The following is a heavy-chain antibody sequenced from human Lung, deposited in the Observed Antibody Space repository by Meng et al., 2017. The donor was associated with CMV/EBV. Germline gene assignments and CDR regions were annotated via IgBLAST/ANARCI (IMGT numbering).Heavy chain of an antibody. CDR1: GYNLIELS. D-gene: IGHD2-21*02. CDR3: VTDDLCSGGDCSVGY. J-gene: IGHJ4*02. V-gene: IGHV1-24*01. Sequence: ASXXVSXNVSGYNLIELSMQWVRQAPGKGLEWMGGFDPEDGETIYAQKFQGRVTLTEDTSTNTAYMELRSLKSADTAVYYYVTDDLCSGGDCSVGYWGQGVXVTVSS. CDR2: FDPEDGET.